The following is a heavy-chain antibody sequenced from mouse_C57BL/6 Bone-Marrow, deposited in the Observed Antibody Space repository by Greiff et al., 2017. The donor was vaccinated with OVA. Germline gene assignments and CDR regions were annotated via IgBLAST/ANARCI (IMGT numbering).Heavy chain of an antibody. CDR2: ISDGGSYT. D-gene: IGHD1-1*01. J-gene: IGHJ3*01. CDR3: ARDPYYYGSSYAWFAY. Sequence: EVKLQESGGGLVKPGGSLKLSCAASGFTFSSYAMSWVRQTPEKRLEWVATISDGGSYTYYPDNVKGRFTISRDNAKNNLYLQMSHLKSEDTAMYYCARDPYYYGSSYAWFAYWGQGTLVTVSA. CDR1: GFTFSSYA. V-gene: IGHV5-4*01.